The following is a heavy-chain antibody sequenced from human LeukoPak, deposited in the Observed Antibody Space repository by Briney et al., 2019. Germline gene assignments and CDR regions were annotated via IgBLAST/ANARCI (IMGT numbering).Heavy chain of an antibody. V-gene: IGHV3-21*01. CDR2: ISSSSSYI. D-gene: IGHD5-12*01. J-gene: IGHJ4*02. Sequence: GGSLRLSCAASGFTFSSYSMNWVRQAPGKGLEWASSISSSSSYIYYADSVKGRFTISRDNAKNSLYLQMNSLRAEDTAVYYCARVSGYSGYDYSPLDYWGQGTLVTVSS. CDR3: ARVSGYSGYDYSPLDY. CDR1: GFTFSSYS.